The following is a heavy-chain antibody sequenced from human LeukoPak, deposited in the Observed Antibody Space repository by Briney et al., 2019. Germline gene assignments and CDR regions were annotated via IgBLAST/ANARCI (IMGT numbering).Heavy chain of an antibody. CDR1: GFTFGNYA. J-gene: IGHJ4*02. D-gene: IGHD6-13*01. CDR2: ISASGRNT. CDR3: ARGSLVSSSWFFDY. Sequence: GGSLRLSCAASGFTFGNYAMSWVRQAPGKGLEWVSVISASGRNTYYSDSAKGQFTISRDNSKNTLYPQMSSLRAEDTAVYYCARGSLVSSSWFFDYWGQGTLVTVSS. V-gene: IGHV3-23*01.